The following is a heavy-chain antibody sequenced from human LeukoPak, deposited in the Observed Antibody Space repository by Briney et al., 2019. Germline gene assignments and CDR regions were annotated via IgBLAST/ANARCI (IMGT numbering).Heavy chain of an antibody. CDR2: ISYDGSNK. CDR1: GFTFSSYG. CDR3: AKDWAAIITYIDY. V-gene: IGHV3-30*18. J-gene: IGHJ4*02. Sequence: GGSLRPSCAASGFTFSSYGMHWVRQAPGKGLEWVAVISYDGSNKYYADSVKGRFTISRDNSKNTLYLQMNSLRAEDTAVYYCAKDWAAIITYIDYWGQGTLVTVSS. D-gene: IGHD3-22*01.